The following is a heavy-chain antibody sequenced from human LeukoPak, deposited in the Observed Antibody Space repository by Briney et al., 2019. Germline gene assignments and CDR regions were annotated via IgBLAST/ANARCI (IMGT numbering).Heavy chain of an antibody. J-gene: IGHJ4*02. D-gene: IGHD3-22*01. CDR1: GGSISTYC. CDR2: IYYSGST. CDR3: ASVPYDSSGYAPFDY. V-gene: IGHV4-59*01. Sequence: SETLSLTCTVSGGSISTYCWSWIRQPPGKGLEWIGYIYYSGSTNYNPSLKSRISISVDRSKNQFSLRLSSVTAADTAVYFCASVPYDSSGYAPFDYWGQGTLVTVSS.